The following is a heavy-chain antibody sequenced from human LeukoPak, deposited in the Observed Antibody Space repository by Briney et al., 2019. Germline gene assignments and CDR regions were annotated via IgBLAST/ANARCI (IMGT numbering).Heavy chain of an antibody. Sequence: PGGSLRLSCAASGITFIKYSMTWVRQAPGKGLEWVSAITGSGTFTDYADSVKGRFTISRDNSKNTLYLQMNSLRAEDTAVYYCAKRSAASSGYFDYWGQGTLVTVSS. D-gene: IGHD6-19*01. J-gene: IGHJ4*02. CDR3: AKRSAASSGYFDY. CDR2: ITGSGTFT. V-gene: IGHV3-23*01. CDR1: GITFIKYS.